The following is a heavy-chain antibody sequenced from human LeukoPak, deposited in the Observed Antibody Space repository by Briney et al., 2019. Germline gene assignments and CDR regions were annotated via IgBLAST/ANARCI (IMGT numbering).Heavy chain of an antibody. CDR3: AKSTVTTVGE. Sequence: GGSLRLSCAASGFTFSSYGMHWVRQAPGKGLEWVAFIRYTGSNEYYADSVKGRFTISRDNSKNTLYLQMNSLRAEDTAVYYCAKSTVTTVGEWGQGTLVTVSS. CDR2: IRYTGSNE. V-gene: IGHV3-30*02. J-gene: IGHJ4*02. D-gene: IGHD4-17*01. CDR1: GFTFSSYG.